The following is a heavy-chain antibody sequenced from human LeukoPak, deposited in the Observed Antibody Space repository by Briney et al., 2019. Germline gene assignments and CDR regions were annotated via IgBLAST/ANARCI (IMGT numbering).Heavy chain of an antibody. J-gene: IGHJ4*02. Sequence: SCKASGYRFTSYGMSWVRQAPGKGLEWVSTIIGSAVNTYYADSVKGRFTISRDDSKNTVYLQMNSLRAEDTAVYSCAKYTSGTSYRGLDQWGQGTLVTVSS. CDR1: GYRFTSYG. V-gene: IGHV3-23*01. CDR3: AKYTSGTSYRGLDQ. D-gene: IGHD3-10*01. CDR2: IIGSAVNT.